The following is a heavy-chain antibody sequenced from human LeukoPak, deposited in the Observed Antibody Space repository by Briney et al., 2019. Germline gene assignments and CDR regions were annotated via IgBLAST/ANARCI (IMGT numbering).Heavy chain of an antibody. CDR3: ARGLAGTGGDAFDI. V-gene: IGHV1-69*13. CDR1: GGTFSSYA. J-gene: IGHJ3*02. CDR2: IIPIFGTA. Sequence: SVKLSCKASGGTFSSYAISWVRQAPGQGLEWMGGIIPIFGTANYAQKFQGRVTITADESTSTAYMELSSLRSEDTAVYYCARGLAGTGGDAFDIWGQGTMVTVSS. D-gene: IGHD6-19*01.